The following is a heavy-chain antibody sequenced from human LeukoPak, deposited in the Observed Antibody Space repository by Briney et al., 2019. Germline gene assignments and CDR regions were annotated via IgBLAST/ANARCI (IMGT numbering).Heavy chain of an antibody. CDR1: GYTFTGYY. D-gene: IGHD4-23*01. CDR2: INPNSGGT. CDR3: ARETGGPETYYYYYMDV. Sequence: ASVKVSCKASGYTFTGYYMHWVRQAPGQGLEWMGRINPNSGGTNYAQKFQGRVTMTRDTSISTAYMELSRLRSDDTAVYYCARETGGPETYYYYYMDVWGKGTTVTVSS. V-gene: IGHV1-2*06. J-gene: IGHJ6*03.